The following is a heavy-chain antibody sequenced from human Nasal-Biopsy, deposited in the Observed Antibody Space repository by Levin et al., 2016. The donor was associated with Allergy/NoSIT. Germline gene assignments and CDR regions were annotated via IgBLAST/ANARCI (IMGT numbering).Heavy chain of an antibody. J-gene: IGHJ5*02. CDR1: GYSFTSHW. CDR3: SIARDGNFWFDP. D-gene: IGHD5-24*01. V-gene: IGHV5-51*01. CDR2: MFLRNSDA. Sequence: GESLKISCKVSGYSFTSHWIGWVRQMPGKGLEWMGIMFLRNSDARYRPSLKGQVTLSADESVSTAYLQWSSLKASDTAMYYCSIARDGNFWFDPWGQGTLVTVSS.